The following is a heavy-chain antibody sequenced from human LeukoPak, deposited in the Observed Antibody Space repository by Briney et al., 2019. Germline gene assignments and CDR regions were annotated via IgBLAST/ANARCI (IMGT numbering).Heavy chain of an antibody. D-gene: IGHD3-10*01. Sequence: GGSLRLSCAASGFTVNNYYMTWVRQAPGKGLEWVSVIYRSGNTYYADSVKGRFTISRDTSKNTLYLQMNSLRGEGTAVYYCAREAYGYYFDYWGQGTLVTVSS. V-gene: IGHV3-53*01. CDR3: AREAYGYYFDY. CDR2: IYRSGNT. CDR1: GFTVNNYY. J-gene: IGHJ4*02.